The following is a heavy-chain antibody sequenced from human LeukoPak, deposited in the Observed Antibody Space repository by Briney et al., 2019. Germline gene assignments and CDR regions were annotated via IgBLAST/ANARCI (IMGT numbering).Heavy chain of an antibody. Sequence: ASETLSLTCAVYGGSFSGYYWSWIRQPPGRGLEWIGEINHSGSTNYNPSLKSRVTISVDTSKNQFSLKLSSVTAADTAVYYCARGSWIQLLDYWGQGTLVTVSS. CDR3: ARGSWIQLLDY. V-gene: IGHV4-34*01. CDR1: GGSFSGYY. D-gene: IGHD5-18*01. J-gene: IGHJ4*02. CDR2: INHSGST.